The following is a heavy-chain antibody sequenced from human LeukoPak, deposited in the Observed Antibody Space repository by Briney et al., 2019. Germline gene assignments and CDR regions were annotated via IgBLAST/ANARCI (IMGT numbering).Heavy chain of an antibody. V-gene: IGHV1-8*01. CDR3: ARGRSDYVWGSYRFYYYMDV. CDR2: TNPNSGNT. D-gene: IGHD3-16*02. Sequence: ASVKVSCKASGYTFTSYDINWVRQATGQGLEWMGWTNPNSGNTGYAQKFQGRVTMTRNTSISTAYMELSSLRSEDTAVYYCARGRSDYVWGSYRFYYYMDVWGKGTTVTVSS. CDR1: GYTFTSYD. J-gene: IGHJ6*03.